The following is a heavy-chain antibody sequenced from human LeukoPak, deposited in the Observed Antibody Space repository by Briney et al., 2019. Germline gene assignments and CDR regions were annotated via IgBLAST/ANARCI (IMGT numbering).Heavy chain of an antibody. CDR1: GGTFSSYA. CDR2: IIPILGIA. Sequence: SVKVSCKASGGTFSSYAISWVRQAPGQGLEWIGRIIPILGIANYAQKFQGRVTITADKSTSTAYMELSSLRSEDTAVYYCARSYYGDYAYVDYWGQGTLVTVSS. D-gene: IGHD4-17*01. CDR3: ARSYYGDYAYVDY. J-gene: IGHJ4*02. V-gene: IGHV1-69*04.